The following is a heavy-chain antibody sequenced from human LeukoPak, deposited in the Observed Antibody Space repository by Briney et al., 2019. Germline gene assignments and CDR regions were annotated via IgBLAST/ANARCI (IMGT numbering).Heavy chain of an antibody. V-gene: IGHV4-59*08. D-gene: IGHD3-10*01. CDR1: GGSISSYY. J-gene: IGHJ4*02. CDR3: ARGAMVRLDY. CDR2: IYYSGST. Sequence: PSETLSLTCTVSGGSISSYYWSWIRQPPGKGLEWIGYIYYSGSTNYNPSLKSRVTISVDTPKNQFSLKLSSVTAADTAVYYCARGAMVRLDYWGQGTLVTVSS.